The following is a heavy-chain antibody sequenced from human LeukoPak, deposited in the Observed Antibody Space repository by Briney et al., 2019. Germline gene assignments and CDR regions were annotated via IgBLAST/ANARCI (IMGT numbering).Heavy chain of an antibody. J-gene: IGHJ4*02. CDR3: AKDNSIGKYCTNGVCSPFDY. Sequence: GGSLTLSCAGSGFTFSSYAMSWLRQAPGQGLDWVSAISDSGDYTSYADSVRGRFTISRENSRNTLYLQMISLRPEATAVYYCAKDNSIGKYCTNGVCSPFDYWGQGTLVTVSS. CDR1: GFTFSSYA. D-gene: IGHD2-8*01. CDR2: ISDSGDYT. V-gene: IGHV3-23*01.